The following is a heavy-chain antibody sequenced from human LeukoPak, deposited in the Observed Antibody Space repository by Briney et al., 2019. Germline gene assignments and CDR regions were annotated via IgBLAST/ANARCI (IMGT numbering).Heavy chain of an antibody. CDR3: VRGGGY. D-gene: IGHD3-16*01. CDR1: GFTFSSHW. J-gene: IGHJ4*02. CDR2: IKEDGCEK. Sequence: GGSLRLSCAASGFTFSSHWMNWVRQPPGKGLEWVANIKEDGCEKYYVDSVKGRFTISRDNAKNSLCLQMNSLRAEDTAIYYCVRGGGYWGQGTLVTVSS. V-gene: IGHV3-7*05.